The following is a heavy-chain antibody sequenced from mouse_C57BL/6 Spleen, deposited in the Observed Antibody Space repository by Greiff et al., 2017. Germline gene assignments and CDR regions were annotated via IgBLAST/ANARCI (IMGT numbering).Heavy chain of an antibody. CDR1: GYSFTGYY. J-gene: IGHJ2*01. V-gene: IGHV1-42*01. CDR3: ARRGDWVVEYYFDY. D-gene: IGHD1-1*01. CDR2: INPSTGGT. Sequence: VQLQQSGPELVKPGASVKISCKASGYSFTGYYMNWVKQSPEKSLEWIGEINPSTGGTPYNQKFKAKATLTVAKSSSTAYMQLKSLTSEDSAVYYCARRGDWVVEYYFDYWGQGTTLTVSS.